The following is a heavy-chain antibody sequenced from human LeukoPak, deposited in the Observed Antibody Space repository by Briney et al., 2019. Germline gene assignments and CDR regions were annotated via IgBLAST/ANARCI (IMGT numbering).Heavy chain of an antibody. J-gene: IGHJ5*02. CDR3: ARDRFYYDSSGPTWFDP. V-gene: IGHV3-30-3*01. CDR1: GFTFSSYA. CDR2: ISYDGSNK. Sequence: PGGSLRLSCAASGFTFSSYAMHWVRQAPGKGLEWVAVISYDGSNKYYADSVKGRFTISRDNSKSTLYLQMNSLRAEDTAVYYCARDRFYYDSSGPTWFDPWGQGTLVTVSS. D-gene: IGHD3-22*01.